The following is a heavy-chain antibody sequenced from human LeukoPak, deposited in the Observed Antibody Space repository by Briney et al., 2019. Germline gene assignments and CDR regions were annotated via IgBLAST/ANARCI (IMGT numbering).Heavy chain of an antibody. J-gene: IGHJ4*02. D-gene: IGHD5-18*01. V-gene: IGHV3-30*02. Sequence: GGSLRLSCAASGFTFSSYGMHWVRQAPGKGLEWVAFIRYDGSNKYYADSVKGRFTISRDNSKNTLYLQMNSLRAEDTAVYYCANSGANGIRYSYVLGYWGQGTLVTVSS. CDR1: GFTFSSYG. CDR2: IRYDGSNK. CDR3: ANSGANGIRYSYVLGY.